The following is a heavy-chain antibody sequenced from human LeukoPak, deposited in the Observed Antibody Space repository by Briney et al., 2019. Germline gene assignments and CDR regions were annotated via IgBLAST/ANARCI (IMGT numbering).Heavy chain of an antibody. CDR1: GFTFSSYA. D-gene: IGHD2-2*01. V-gene: IGHV3-30-3*01. J-gene: IGHJ4*02. CDR3: ARAPLIVVVPAATYFDY. CDR2: ISYDGSNK. Sequence: GRSLRLSCAASGFTFSSYAMHWVRQAPGKGLEWVAVISYDGSNKYCADSVKGRFTISRDNSKNTLYLQMNSLRVEDTAVYYCARAPLIVVVPAATYFDYWGQGTLVTVSS.